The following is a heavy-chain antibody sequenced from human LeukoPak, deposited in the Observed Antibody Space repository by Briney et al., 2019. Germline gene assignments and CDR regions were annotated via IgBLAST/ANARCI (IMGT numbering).Heavy chain of an antibody. CDR2: IYYIRNT. CDR3: ARTQSQSGTYRYYFGY. J-gene: IGHJ4*02. D-gene: IGHD1-26*01. CDR1: GASVGSAGYY. Sequence: PSETLSLTCTVSGASVGSAGYYWSWIRQPPGGGLEWIGYIYYIRNTNYNPSLKSRVTMSLDPSKNQFSLKLNSVTAADTAVYYCARTQSQSGTYRYYFGYWGQGNLVTVSS. V-gene: IGHV4-61*08.